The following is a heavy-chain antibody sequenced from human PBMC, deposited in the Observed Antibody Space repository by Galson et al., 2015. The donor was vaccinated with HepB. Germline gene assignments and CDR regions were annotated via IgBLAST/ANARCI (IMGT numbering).Heavy chain of an antibody. Sequence: SLRLSCAASGFTFTSFNMHWVRQAPGKGLEWVAIIWYDGTYKYYADSVKGRFTISREDSKHTLYLQMNRLRAEDTAVYYCARLSLGGGFDYWGQGTLVTVSS. CDR2: IWYDGTYK. J-gene: IGHJ4*02. D-gene: IGHD3-16*01. V-gene: IGHV3-33*01. CDR1: GFTFTSFN. CDR3: ARLSLGGGFDY.